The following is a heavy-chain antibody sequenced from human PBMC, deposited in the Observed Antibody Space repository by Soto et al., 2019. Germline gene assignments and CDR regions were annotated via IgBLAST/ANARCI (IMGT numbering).Heavy chain of an antibody. D-gene: IGHD1-26*01. CDR3: AKDRWEGGMDV. CDR2: IDPSGGGA. Sequence: ASVKVSCKTSRYTFTNYYMHLVRQAPGQGLEWMGIIDPSGGGATYAQKFQGRVTMTRDTSTSTVYMELSSLRSEDTAVYYCAKDRWEGGMDVWGQGTTVTVS. J-gene: IGHJ6*02. CDR1: RYTFTNYY. V-gene: IGHV1-46*01.